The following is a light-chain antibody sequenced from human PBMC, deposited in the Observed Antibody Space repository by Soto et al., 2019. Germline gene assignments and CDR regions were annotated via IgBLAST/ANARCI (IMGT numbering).Light chain of an antibody. CDR3: QQYNNWPPGT. CDR1: QSVSSN. Sequence: EIVMTQSPATLSVSRGERATLSCGASQSVSSNLAWYQQKPGQAPRLLIYGASTRATGIPARFSGSGSGTEFTLTISSLQSEDSAVYYCQQYNNWPPGTFGQGTKVEIK. CDR2: GAS. J-gene: IGKJ1*01. V-gene: IGKV3-15*01.